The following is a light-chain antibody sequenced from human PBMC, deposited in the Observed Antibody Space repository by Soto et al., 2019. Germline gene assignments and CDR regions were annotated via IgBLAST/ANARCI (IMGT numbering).Light chain of an antibody. CDR2: EGS. CDR3: CSFPGTSTLYV. V-gene: IGLV2-23*01. CDR1: SSDVGSSNF. J-gene: IGLJ1*01. Sequence: HSALTQPASVSGSPGQSLTISCTGTSSDVGSSNFVSWYQQHPGKAPKLIIYEGSRRPSGVSGRFSGSKSGNAASLTISGLQAEDEADYYCCSFPGTSTLYVFGSGTKVT.